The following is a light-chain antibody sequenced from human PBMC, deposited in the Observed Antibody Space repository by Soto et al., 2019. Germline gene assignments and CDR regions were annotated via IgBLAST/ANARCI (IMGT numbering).Light chain of an antibody. Sequence: EIVLTQSPATLSLSPGERATLSCRASQTVSSSLAWYQQKPGQAPRLLIYEASNRATGIPARFSGSGSGADFTLTISSLEPEDVALYYCQQRSSWPLTFGGGTKVDIK. CDR3: QQRSSWPLT. CDR2: EAS. CDR1: QTVSSS. J-gene: IGKJ4*01. V-gene: IGKV3-11*01.